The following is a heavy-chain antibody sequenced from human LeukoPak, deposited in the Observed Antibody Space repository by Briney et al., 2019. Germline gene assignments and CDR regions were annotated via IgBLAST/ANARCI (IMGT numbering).Heavy chain of an antibody. Sequence: SETLSLTCTVSGGSISSYYWSWVRQPPGKGLEWIGYIYYSGSTNYNPSLKSRVTISVDTSKNQFSLKLSSVTAADTAVYYCARGVYIYDFWSGYTPNWFDPWGQGTLVTVSS. V-gene: IGHV4-59*01. D-gene: IGHD3-3*01. CDR1: GGSISSYY. CDR3: ARGVYIYDFWSGYTPNWFDP. CDR2: IYYSGST. J-gene: IGHJ5*02.